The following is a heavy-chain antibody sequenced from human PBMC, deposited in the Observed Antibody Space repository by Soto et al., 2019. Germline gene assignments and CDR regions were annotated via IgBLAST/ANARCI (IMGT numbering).Heavy chain of an antibody. CDR3: ARDPTIAARHNRFDP. CDR1: GYTFTGYY. V-gene: IGHV1-2*02. J-gene: IGHJ5*02. Sequence: ASVKVSCKASGYTFTGYYMHWGRQAPGQGLEWMGWINPNSGGTNYAQKFQGRVTMTRDTSISTAYMELSRLRSDDTAVYYCARDPTIAARHNRFDPWGQGTLVTVSS. CDR2: INPNSGGT. D-gene: IGHD6-6*01.